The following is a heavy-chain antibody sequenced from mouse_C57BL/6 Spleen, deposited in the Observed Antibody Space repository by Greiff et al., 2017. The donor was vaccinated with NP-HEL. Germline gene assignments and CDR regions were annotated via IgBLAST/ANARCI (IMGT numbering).Heavy chain of an antibody. CDR3: AREGSNPSRYFDY. J-gene: IGHJ2*01. V-gene: IGHV5-4*01. CDR1: GFTFSSYA. Sequence: EVQGVESGGGLVKPGGSLKLSCAASGFTFSSYAMSWVRQTPEKRLEWVATISDGGSYTYYPDNVKGRFTISRDNAKNNLYLQMSHLKSEDTAMYYCAREGSNPSRYFDYWGQGTTLTVSS. CDR2: ISDGGSYT. D-gene: IGHD2-5*01.